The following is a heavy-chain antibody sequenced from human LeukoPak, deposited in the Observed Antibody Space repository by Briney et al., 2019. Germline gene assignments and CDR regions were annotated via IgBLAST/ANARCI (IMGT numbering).Heavy chain of an antibody. D-gene: IGHD5-18*01. CDR2: IIPVLNIT. J-gene: IGHJ6*02. V-gene: IGHV1-69*04. CDR1: GGTFSSSA. Sequence: SVKVSCKTSGGTFSSSAITWVRQAPGQGLEWMGRIIPVLNITTYAQKFQGSVTITADTSTSTVYIELSSLRSEETAVYYCARDQGLTAPPPYGLDVWGQGTTVIVSS. CDR3: ARDQGLTAPPPYGLDV.